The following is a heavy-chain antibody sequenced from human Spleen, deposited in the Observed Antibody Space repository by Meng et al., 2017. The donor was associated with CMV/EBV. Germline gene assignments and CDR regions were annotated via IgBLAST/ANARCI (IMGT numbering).Heavy chain of an antibody. CDR2: IDHSGKS. J-gene: IGHJ5*02. D-gene: IGHD3-16*01. CDR3: ARVREHTSLGNYWFDP. V-gene: IGHV4-4*02. CDR1: GASITSSMW. Sequence: SETLSLTCAVSGASITSSMWWTWVRQPPGKGLEWVGEIDHSGKSNSNPSLKSRLTLSLDTSNNHLSLRMTSVTAEDTAIYYRARVREHTSLGNYWFDPWGQGTLVTVSS.